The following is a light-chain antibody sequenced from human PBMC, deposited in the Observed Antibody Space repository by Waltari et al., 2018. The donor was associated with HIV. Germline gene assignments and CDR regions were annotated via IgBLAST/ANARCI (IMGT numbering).Light chain of an antibody. CDR2: SNN. CDR3: AAWDDSLKGV. V-gene: IGLV1-44*01. J-gene: IGLJ3*02. CDR1: SSHIGSNP. Sequence: QSVLTQPPSASGTPGHRATIPCSGSSSHIGSNPVNWYQQLPGQAPKLLMYSNNQRPSGVPDRFSGSKSGTSASLVISGLQSEDEGDYYCAAWDDSLKGVFGGGTKLTVL.